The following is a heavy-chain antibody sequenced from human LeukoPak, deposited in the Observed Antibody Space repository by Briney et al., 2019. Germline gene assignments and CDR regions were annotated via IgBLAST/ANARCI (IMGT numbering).Heavy chain of an antibody. CDR3: AREPKYYDFWSGHGY. CDR2: INPSGGST. V-gene: IGHV1-46*01. J-gene: IGHJ4*02. D-gene: IGHD3-3*01. CDR1: GYTFTSYG. Sequence: ASVKVSCKASGYTFTSYGISWVRQAPGQGLEWMGIINPSGGSTSYAQKFQGRVTMTRDTSTSTVYMELSSLRSEDTAVYYCAREPKYYDFWSGHGYWGQGTLVTVSS.